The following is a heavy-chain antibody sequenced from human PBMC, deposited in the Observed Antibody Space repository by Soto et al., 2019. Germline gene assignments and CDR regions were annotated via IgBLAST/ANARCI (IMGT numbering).Heavy chain of an antibody. J-gene: IGHJ6*02. V-gene: IGHV1-69*13. Sequence: SVKVSCKASGDTFSSYAISWVRQAPGKGLEWMGKIIPTFGRTNYAQKFQGRLTISADDSTSTAYMELTSLESDDTAVYYCARDRLMATAGTARHYFGLDVWGQGTTVTVSS. CDR2: IIPTFGRT. CDR3: ARDRLMATAGTARHYFGLDV. D-gene: IGHD5-18*01. CDR1: GDTFSSYA.